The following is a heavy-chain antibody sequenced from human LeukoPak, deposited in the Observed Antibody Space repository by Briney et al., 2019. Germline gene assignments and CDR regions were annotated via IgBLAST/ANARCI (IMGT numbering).Heavy chain of an antibody. CDR3: ASSSLNCGGDCSVAFDI. Sequence: GESLKISCKGSGYSFTSYWIVWVRQMPGKGLEWMGIIYPGDSDTRYSPSFQGQVTISADTSISTAYLQWSSLKASDTAMYYCASSSLNCGGDCSVAFDIWGQGTMVTVSS. V-gene: IGHV5-51*01. CDR1: GYSFTSYW. CDR2: IYPGDSDT. J-gene: IGHJ3*02. D-gene: IGHD2-21*02.